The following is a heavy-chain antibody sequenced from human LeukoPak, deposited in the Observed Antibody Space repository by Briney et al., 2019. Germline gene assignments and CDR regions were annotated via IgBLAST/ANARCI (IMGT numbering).Heavy chain of an antibody. V-gene: IGHV3-21*01. Sequence: GGSLRLSCAASEFTFNTFNMNWVRQAPGKGLEWVSSITRGGDYIYYADSVKGRFTTSRDNAKNSLSLQLNSLRVEDTAVYYCARGHYDVLAASYKWTPDYWGQGTLVTVSS. CDR3: ARGHYDVLAASYKWTPDY. CDR1: EFTFNTFN. J-gene: IGHJ4*02. D-gene: IGHD3-9*01. CDR2: ITRGGDYI.